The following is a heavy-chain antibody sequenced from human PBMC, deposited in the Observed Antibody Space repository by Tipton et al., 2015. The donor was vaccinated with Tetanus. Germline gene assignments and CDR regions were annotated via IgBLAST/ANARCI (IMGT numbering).Heavy chain of an antibody. CDR3: AGEGDCSGGSCFSGDFDN. Sequence: SLRLSCAASGFIFSSYGIHWVRQAPGKGLEWVAVSWYDGTDKYYADSVKGRFTISRDNSKNTLYLQMNSLRAEDTAGYYCAGEGDCSGGSCFSGDFDNWGQGTQVTVSS. CDR1: GFIFSSYG. J-gene: IGHJ4*02. V-gene: IGHV3-33*01. CDR2: SWYDGTDK. D-gene: IGHD2-15*01.